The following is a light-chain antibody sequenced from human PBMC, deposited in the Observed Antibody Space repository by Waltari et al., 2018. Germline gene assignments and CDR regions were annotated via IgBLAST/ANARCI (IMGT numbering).Light chain of an antibody. J-gene: IGKJ4*01. Sequence: DLVVTQSPLSLPVTPGKPASISCRSSQSLLYSNGYNYLEWYLQKPGQSPQLLIDLGANRASGVPDRFSGSGSGTDFTLKISRVEAEDVGVYYCIQTLQTPLTFGGGTKVEIK. CDR2: LGA. CDR3: IQTLQTPLT. CDR1: QSLLYSNGYNY. V-gene: IGKV2-28*01.